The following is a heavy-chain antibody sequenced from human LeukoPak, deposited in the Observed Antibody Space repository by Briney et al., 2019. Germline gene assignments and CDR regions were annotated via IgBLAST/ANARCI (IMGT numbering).Heavy chain of an antibody. Sequence: PSETLSLTCAVYGGSFSGYYWSWIRQPPGKGLEWIGEINHSGSTNYNPSLKSRVTISVDTSKNQFSLKLSSVTAADTAVYYCARVYKREPIRFKYYYYYYMDVWGKGTTVTVSS. J-gene: IGHJ6*03. V-gene: IGHV4-34*01. D-gene: IGHD1-14*01. CDR2: INHSGST. CDR1: GGSFSGYY. CDR3: ARVYKREPIRFKYYYYYYMDV.